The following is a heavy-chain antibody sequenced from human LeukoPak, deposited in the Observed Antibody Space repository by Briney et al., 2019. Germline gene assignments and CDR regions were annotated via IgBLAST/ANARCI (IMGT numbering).Heavy chain of an antibody. Sequence: GGSLRLSCAASGFTFSDYYMSWIRQAPGKGLEWVSYISSSSSYTNYADSVKGRFTISRDNAKNSLYLQMNSLRAEDTAVYYCARAGGSTVSHSDYWGQGTLVTASS. J-gene: IGHJ4*02. D-gene: IGHD4-17*01. V-gene: IGHV3-11*06. CDR2: ISSSSSYT. CDR1: GFTFSDYY. CDR3: ARAGGSTVSHSDY.